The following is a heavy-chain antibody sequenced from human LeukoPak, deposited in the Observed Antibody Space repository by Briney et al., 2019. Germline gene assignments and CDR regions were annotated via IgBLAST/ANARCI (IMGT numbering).Heavy chain of an antibody. CDR1: GFTFSMFW. J-gene: IGHJ4*02. D-gene: IGHD2-15*01. CDR3: ARDSEDIVVVVAATPGGRLDY. Sequence: PGGTQRLSCAVSGFTFSMFWAHWVRHAPGKGLVWVSHINYDGCSTTYADTVKGRFTISRNNAKNTLYLQMNSLRAEDTAVYYCARDSEDIVVVVAATPGGRLDYWGQGTLVTVSS. V-gene: IGHV3-74*01. CDR2: INYDGCST.